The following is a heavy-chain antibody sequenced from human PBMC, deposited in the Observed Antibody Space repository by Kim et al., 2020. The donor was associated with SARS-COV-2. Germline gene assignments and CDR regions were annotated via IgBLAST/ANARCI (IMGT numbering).Heavy chain of an antibody. CDR2: ITGSGDST. D-gene: IGHD3-22*01. CDR1: GFTFSKYA. Sequence: GGSLRLSCAASGFTFSKYAMTWVRQAPGRGLEWVSGITGSGDSTVYADSVKGRFTISRDNSRDTLYLDMNSLRVEDTARYYCSRDVDSGFDGVGECFQD. CDR3: SRDVDSGFDGVGECFQD. J-gene: IGHJ1*01. V-gene: IGHV3-23*01.